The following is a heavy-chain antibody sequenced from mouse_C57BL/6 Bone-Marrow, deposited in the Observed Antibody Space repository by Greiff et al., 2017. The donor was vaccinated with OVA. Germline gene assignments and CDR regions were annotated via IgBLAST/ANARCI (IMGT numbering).Heavy chain of an antibody. CDR1: GYTFTSYG. CDR3: AREITTVVAKSFAY. J-gene: IGHJ3*01. V-gene: IGHV1-81*01. D-gene: IGHD1-1*01. Sequence: VQLQQSGAELARPGASVKLSCKASGYTFTSYGISWVKQRTGQGLEWIGEIYPRSGNTYYNEKFKGKATLTADKSSSTAYMELRSLTSEDSAVYFCAREITTVVAKSFAYWGQGTLVTVSA. CDR2: IYPRSGNT.